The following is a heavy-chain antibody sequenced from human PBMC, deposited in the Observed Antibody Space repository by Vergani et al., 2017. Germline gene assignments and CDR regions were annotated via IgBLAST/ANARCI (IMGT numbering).Heavy chain of an antibody. CDR2: INPSGGST. CDR1: GYTFTGYY. J-gene: IGHJ4*02. Sequence: QVQLVQSGAEVKKPGASVKVSCKASGYTFTGYYMHWVRQAPGQGLEWMGIINPSGGSTSYAQKFQGRVTMTRDTSTSTVYMELSSLRSEDTAVYYCARSQGIAAAGTEVGGYWGQGTLVTVSS. V-gene: IGHV1-46*01. D-gene: IGHD6-13*01. CDR3: ARSQGIAAAGTEVGGY.